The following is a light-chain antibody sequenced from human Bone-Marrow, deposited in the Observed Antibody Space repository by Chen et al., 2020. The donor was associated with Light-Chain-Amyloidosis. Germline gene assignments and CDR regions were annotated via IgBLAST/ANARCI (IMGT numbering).Light chain of an antibody. CDR1: QTISSNY. J-gene: IGKJ4*01. CDR3: QQNRTSPHT. CDR2: GSS. Sequence: EIVLTQSPGTLSLSPGEGANLSCRASQTISSNYLTWYQQKFGQAPRILIYGSSSRATGITDRDTGSGSGTDFTLTINRVEPEDYARDDWQQNRTSPHTFGGGTKVEI. V-gene: IGKV3-20*01.